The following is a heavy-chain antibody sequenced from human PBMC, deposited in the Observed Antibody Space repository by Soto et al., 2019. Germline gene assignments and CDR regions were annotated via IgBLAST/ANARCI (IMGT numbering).Heavy chain of an antibody. CDR2: AFYGGGA. J-gene: IGHJ4*02. D-gene: IGHD6-19*01. CDR1: DGSFSDYW. Sequence: QVEPQQWGAGLLRPSETLSLSCTVYDGSFSDYWWTWIRQPPGKGLQWIGEAFYGGGANYSPSLKSRVTISVDKSKNQFSLRLSSVTAADTATYYCGRGGGSGWYVDYWGRGALVTDSS. CDR3: GRGGGSGWYVDY. V-gene: IGHV4-34*01.